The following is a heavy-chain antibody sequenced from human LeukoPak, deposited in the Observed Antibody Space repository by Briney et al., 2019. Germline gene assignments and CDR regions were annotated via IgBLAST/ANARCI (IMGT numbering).Heavy chain of an antibody. V-gene: IGHV4-39*01. J-gene: IGHJ3*02. D-gene: IGHD2-21*01. CDR1: GGSISSGSYY. Sequence: KTSETLSLTCTVSGGSISSGSYYWGWISQPPGKGLEWIWTMYYSGKTYYNPSLKSRVTASVDASKNQFSLKLSSVTAADTAVYYCATIAPGTHAFDIWGQGTMVTVSS. CDR2: MYYSGKT. CDR3: ATIAPGTHAFDI.